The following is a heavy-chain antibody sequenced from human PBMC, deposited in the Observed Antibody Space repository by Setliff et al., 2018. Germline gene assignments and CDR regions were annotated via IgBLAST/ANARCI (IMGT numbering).Heavy chain of an antibody. CDR2: INHSGST. CDR3: ARSPITIFGVVLHPLDC. CDR1: GGSFSGYN. J-gene: IGHJ4*02. V-gene: IGHV4-34*01. Sequence: SETLSLTCAVYGGSFSGYNWSWIRQPPGKGLEWIGEINHSGSTNYNPPLKSRVTISVDTSKNQFSLKLSSVTAADTAVYYCARSPITIFGVVLHPLDCWGQGTLVTVSS. D-gene: IGHD3-3*01.